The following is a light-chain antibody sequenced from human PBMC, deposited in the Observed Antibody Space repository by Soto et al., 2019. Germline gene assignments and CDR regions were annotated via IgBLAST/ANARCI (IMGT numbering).Light chain of an antibody. CDR1: SSDVGGYDY. Sequence: QSVLTQPASVSGSPGQSITISCTGSSSDVGGYDYVSWYQHHPGKAPKLMIHDVSSRPSGISKRFSGSKSGNTASLTISGLQAEDEADYYCSSYTSSDTVVIVGGGTKLTVL. V-gene: IGLV2-14*03. CDR2: DVS. J-gene: IGLJ2*01. CDR3: SSYTSSDTVVI.